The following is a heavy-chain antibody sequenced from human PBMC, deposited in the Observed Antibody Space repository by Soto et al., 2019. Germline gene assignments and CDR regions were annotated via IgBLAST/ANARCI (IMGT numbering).Heavy chain of an antibody. CDR3: AREEGGSSGYFQH. CDR2: IIPIFGTA. CDR1: GGAFSSYA. J-gene: IGHJ1*01. D-gene: IGHD2-15*01. V-gene: IGHV1-69*13. Sequence: ASVKVSCKATGGAFSSYAISWVRQAPGQGLEWMGGIIPIFGTANYAQKFQGRVTITADESTSTAYMELSSLRSEDTAVYYCAREEGGSSGYFQHWGQGTLVTVSS.